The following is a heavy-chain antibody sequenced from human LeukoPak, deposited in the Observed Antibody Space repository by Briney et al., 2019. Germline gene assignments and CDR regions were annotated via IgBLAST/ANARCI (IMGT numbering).Heavy chain of an antibody. CDR1: GYTFTGYY. D-gene: IGHD5-12*01. V-gene: IGHV1-2*02. CDR2: INPNSGRT. Sequence: ASVKVSCKASGYTFTGYYTHWVRQAPGQGLEWMGWINPNSGRTNYAQKFQGRVTMTRDTSISTAYMELSRLRSDDTAVYYCAREGGYSGYDLPFDYWGQGTLVTVSS. J-gene: IGHJ4*02. CDR3: AREGGYSGYDLPFDY.